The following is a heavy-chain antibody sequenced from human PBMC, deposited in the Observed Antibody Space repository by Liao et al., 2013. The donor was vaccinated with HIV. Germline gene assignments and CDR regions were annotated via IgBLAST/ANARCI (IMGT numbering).Heavy chain of an antibody. V-gene: IGHV4-34*01. CDR1: GGSFSGYY. J-gene: IGHJ4*02. CDR2: INHSGST. CDR3: ARGGFCSGGSCPDY. Sequence: QVQLQQWGAGLLKPSETLSLTCAVYGGSFSGYYWSWIRQPPGKGLEWIGEINHSGSTNYNPSLKSRVTISIDTSKNQFSLKLSSVTAADTAVYYCARGGFCSGGSCPDYWGQGTLVTVSS. D-gene: IGHD2-15*01.